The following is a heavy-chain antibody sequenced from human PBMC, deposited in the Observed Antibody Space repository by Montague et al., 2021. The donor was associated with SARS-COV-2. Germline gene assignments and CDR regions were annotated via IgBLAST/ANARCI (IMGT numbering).Heavy chain of an antibody. CDR3: ARMVHPRVAKDFRDDFDV. D-gene: IGHD2-15*01. CDR1: GFSLIDNGMS. Sequence: PALVKHTQTLTLTCALSGFSLIDNGMSVAWIRQPPGKALEWLARIDWDDDEYFNIALKTRLTIPKDTSKNQVVLTVTNVDPVDTATYYCARMVHPRVAKDFRDDFDVWGQGTMVTVSS. CDR2: IDWDDDE. V-gene: IGHV2-70*11. J-gene: IGHJ3*01.